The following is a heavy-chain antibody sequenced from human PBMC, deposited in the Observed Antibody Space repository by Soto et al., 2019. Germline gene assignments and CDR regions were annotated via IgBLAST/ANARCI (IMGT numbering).Heavy chain of an antibody. CDR1: GGSISSSSYY. CDR2: IYYSGST. D-gene: IGHD6-13*01. V-gene: IGHV4-39*01. J-gene: IGHJ4*02. CDR3: ARSKFNIAAAGDYFDY. Sequence: QLQLQESGPGLVKPSETLSLTCTVSGGSISSSSYYWGWIRQPPGKGLEWIGSIYYSGSTYYNPSLKSRVTISVDTSKHQFSLKLSSVTAADTAVYYCARSKFNIAAAGDYFDYWGQGTLVTVSS.